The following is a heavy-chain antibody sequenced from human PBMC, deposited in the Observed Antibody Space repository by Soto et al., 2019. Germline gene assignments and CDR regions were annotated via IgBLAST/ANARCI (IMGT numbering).Heavy chain of an antibody. CDR3: ARDGMLVVVPAAMNYYYGMDV. CDR2: ISAYNGNT. D-gene: IGHD2-2*01. Sequence: VASVKVSCKASGYTFTSYGISWVRQAPGQGLEWMGWISAYNGNTNYAQKLQGRVTMTTDTSTSTAYMELRSLRSDDTAVYYCARDGMLVVVPAAMNYYYGMDVWGQGTTVTVSS. J-gene: IGHJ6*02. V-gene: IGHV1-18*01. CDR1: GYTFTSYG.